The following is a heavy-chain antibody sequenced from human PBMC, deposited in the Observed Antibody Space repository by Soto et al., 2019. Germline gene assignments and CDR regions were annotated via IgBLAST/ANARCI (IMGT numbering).Heavy chain of an antibody. CDR1: GYTFTSYG. CDR3: SRAIGSSYWFDP. J-gene: IGHJ5*02. Sequence: QVQLVQSGAEVKKPGASVKVSCKASGYTFTSYGISWVRQAPGQGLEWMGWISAYNGNTNYAQKLQGRVTMTTNTSESTDYMELRSLRSDDTAVYSCSRAIGSSYWFDPWGQGTLVTVSS. D-gene: IGHD1-26*01. V-gene: IGHV1-18*01. CDR2: ISAYNGNT.